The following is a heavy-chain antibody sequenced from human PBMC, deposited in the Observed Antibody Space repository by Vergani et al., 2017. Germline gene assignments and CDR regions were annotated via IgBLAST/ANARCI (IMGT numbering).Heavy chain of an antibody. CDR1: GGSISSRSYY. J-gene: IGHJ5*02. Sequence: QLQLQESGPGLVKPSETLSLTCTVSGGSISSRSYYWGWIRQPPGKGLEWIGGIYYSGSTYYNPSLKSRVTISVDTSKNQFSLKLSSVTAADTAVYYCARLKVLWFGELLVWFYPWSEGTLPTVSS. CDR2: IYYSGST. CDR3: ARLKVLWFGELLVWFYP. D-gene: IGHD3-10*01. V-gene: IGHV4-39*01.